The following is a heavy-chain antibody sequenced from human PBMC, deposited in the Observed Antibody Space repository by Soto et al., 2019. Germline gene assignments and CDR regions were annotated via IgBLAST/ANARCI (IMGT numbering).Heavy chain of an antibody. CDR2: IKQDGSEK. J-gene: IGHJ6*02. D-gene: IGHD6-6*01. CDR3: ARGSSSPDYYYYGMDV. CDR1: GFTFSSYW. Sequence: QTGGSLRLSCAASGFTFSSYWMSWVRQAPGKGLEWVANIKQDGSEKYYVDSVKGRFTISRDNAKNSLYLQMNSLRAEDTAVYYCARGSSSPDYYYYGMDVWGQGTTVTVS. V-gene: IGHV3-7*03.